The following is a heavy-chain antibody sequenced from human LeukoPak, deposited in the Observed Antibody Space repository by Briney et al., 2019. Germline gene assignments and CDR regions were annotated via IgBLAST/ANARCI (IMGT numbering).Heavy chain of an antibody. J-gene: IGHJ6*02. Sequence: GGSLRLSCAASGFTFSSYGMHWVRQAPGKGLEWVAVIWYDGSSKYYADSVKGRFTISRDNSKNTLYLQMNSLRAEDTAVYYCARDSQVYYDFWSGYHNYYYYYGMDVWGQGTTVTVSS. CDR3: ARDSQVYYDFWSGYHNYYYYYGMDV. D-gene: IGHD3-3*01. CDR2: IWYDGSSK. CDR1: GFTFSSYG. V-gene: IGHV3-33*01.